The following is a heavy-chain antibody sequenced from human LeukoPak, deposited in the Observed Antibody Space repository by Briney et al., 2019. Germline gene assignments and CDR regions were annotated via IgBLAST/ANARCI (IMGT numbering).Heavy chain of an antibody. D-gene: IGHD3-10*01. CDR1: GFTFSSYW. V-gene: IGHV3-7*03. J-gene: IGHJ4*02. CDR2: IKQDGSEK. CDR3: ARDYGSGSPRPYYFDY. Sequence: GGSLRLSCAASGFTFSSYWMSWVRQAPGKGLEWVANIKQDGSEKYYVDSVKGRFTISRDNAKNSLYLQMNSLRAEDTAVYYCARDYGSGSPRPYYFDYWGQGTLVTVSS.